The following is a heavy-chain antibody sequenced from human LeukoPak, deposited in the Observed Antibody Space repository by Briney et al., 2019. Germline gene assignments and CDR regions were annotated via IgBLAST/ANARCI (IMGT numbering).Heavy chain of an antibody. J-gene: IGHJ4*02. CDR3: AGASSSGWYPDIDY. CDR1: GGSITNYF. CDR2: LYYSGST. D-gene: IGHD6-19*01. V-gene: IGHV4-59*01. Sequence: SETLSLTCTVPGGSITNYFWSWVRQPPGKGLEWIGYLYYSGSTNYHPSLKSRVTISVDTSKSQFSLKLSSVTAADTAVYYCAGASSSGWYPDIDYWGQGTLVTVSS.